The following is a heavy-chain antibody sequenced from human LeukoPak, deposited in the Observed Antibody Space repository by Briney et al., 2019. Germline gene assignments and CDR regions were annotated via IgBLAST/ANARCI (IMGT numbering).Heavy chain of an antibody. CDR3: AKWYSSSSPLDY. V-gene: IGHV3-23*01. Sequence: GGSLRLSCAASGFAFSIYAVSWVRQAPGKGLEWVSTISASGGTTYYADSVKGRFTISRDNSKNTLYLQLNSLRAEDTAVYYCAKWYSSSSPLDYWGQGTLVTVSS. D-gene: IGHD6-6*01. CDR1: GFAFSIYA. CDR2: ISASGGTT. J-gene: IGHJ4*02.